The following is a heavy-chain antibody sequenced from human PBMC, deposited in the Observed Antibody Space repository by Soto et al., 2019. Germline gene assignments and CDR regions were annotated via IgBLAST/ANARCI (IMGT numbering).Heavy chain of an antibody. CDR3: AAGKSDCRAARVSPLDY. J-gene: IGHJ4*02. CDR2: ISADGNYE. CDR1: PFTSSSRS. Sequence: EVTLRLTCAPSPFTSSSRSMHWVRQSPGKGLERLAVISADGNYEHYAESVRSRFSISRDNLKNTMSLHMSRLSDEDTGVYYIAAGKSDCRAARVSPLDYWGQGTRVTVSS. D-gene: IGHD2-21*01. V-gene: IGHV3-30-3*01.